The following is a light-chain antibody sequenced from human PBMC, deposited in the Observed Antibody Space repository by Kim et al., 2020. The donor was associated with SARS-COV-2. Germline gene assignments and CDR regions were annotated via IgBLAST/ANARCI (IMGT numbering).Light chain of an antibody. V-gene: IGKV3-20*01. J-gene: IGKJ4*01. CDR1: QSINGDK. Sequence: EIVLTQSPGTLFLSPGERATLSCRASQSINGDKLAWYQQKPGQAPRLLMYGASSRATGIPDRFSGSGSGRDFTLAISRLEPEDFAVFYCQQYGNSPLTFGGGTKVDIK. CDR2: GAS. CDR3: QQYGNSPLT.